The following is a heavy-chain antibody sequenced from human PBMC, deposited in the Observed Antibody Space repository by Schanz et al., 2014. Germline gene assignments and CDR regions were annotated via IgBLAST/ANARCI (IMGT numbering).Heavy chain of an antibody. CDR2: TNGDGTNA. J-gene: IGHJ4*02. CDR1: GFTLSSYW. Sequence: EVKLVESGGGAVRPGGSLRLSCAASGFTLSSYWMHWVRQVPGKGLEWVSCTNGDGTNAKYADSVKGRFTISRDNAKKTLSLQMISLRAEDTAVYYCAKQIHYDILTVTTNWGQGTLVTVSS. V-gene: IGHV3-74*01. D-gene: IGHD3-9*01. CDR3: AKQIHYDILTVTTN.